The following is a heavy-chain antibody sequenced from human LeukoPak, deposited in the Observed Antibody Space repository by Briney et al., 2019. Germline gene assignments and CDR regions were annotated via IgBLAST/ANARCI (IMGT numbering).Heavy chain of an antibody. CDR1: GGSISSSSYY. J-gene: IGHJ4*02. CDR3: ARGRGYRSGSYKEILDY. Sequence: SETLSLTCTVSGGSISSSSYYWGWICQPPGKGLEWIGSIYYSGSTNYNPSLKSRVTISVDTSKNQFSLKLSSVTAADTAVYYCARGRGYRSGSYKEILDYWGQGTLVTVSS. CDR2: IYYSGST. V-gene: IGHV4-39*07. D-gene: IGHD3-10*01.